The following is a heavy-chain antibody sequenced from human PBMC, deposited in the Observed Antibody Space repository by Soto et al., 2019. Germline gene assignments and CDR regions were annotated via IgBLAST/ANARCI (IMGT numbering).Heavy chain of an antibody. J-gene: IGHJ4*02. CDR1: GFTFSNYC. CDR3: VRDDITSRGIYYFDY. CDR2: INSDGTST. D-gene: IGHD1-20*01. V-gene: IGHV3-74*01. Sequence: GGSLRLSCAASGFTFSNYCMRWVRQAPGKGLVWVSRINSDGTSTTYADSVKGRFTISRDNAKNTLYLQMNSLRAEDTAVYYCVRDDITSRGIYYFDYWGQGTLVTVSS.